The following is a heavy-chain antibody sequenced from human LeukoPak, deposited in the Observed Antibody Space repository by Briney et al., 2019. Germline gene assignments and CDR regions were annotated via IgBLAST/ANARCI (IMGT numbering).Heavy chain of an antibody. Sequence: SETLSLTCTVSGGSISSYYWSWIRQPPGKGLEWIGYIYTSGSTNYNPSLKSRVTISVDTSKNQFSLKLSSVTAADTAVYYCARGFTDYYDSSGLSYYYYMDVWGKGTTVTVSS. CDR2: IYTSGST. CDR1: GGSISSYY. CDR3: ARGFTDYYDSSGLSYYYYMDV. J-gene: IGHJ6*03. D-gene: IGHD3-22*01. V-gene: IGHV4-4*09.